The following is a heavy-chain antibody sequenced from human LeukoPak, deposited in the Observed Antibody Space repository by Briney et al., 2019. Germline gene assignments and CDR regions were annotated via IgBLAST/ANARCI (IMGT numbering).Heavy chain of an antibody. CDR2: ISSGSNYI. CDR3: ARGTPTTRDFDY. D-gene: IGHD4-11*01. V-gene: IGHV3-21*01. Sequence: GGSLRLSCAASGFTFSSYNMNWVRQAPGKGLEWVSSISSGSNYIYYADSVKGRFTISRDNAKNSLYLQMNSLRAEDTAVFCARGTPTTRDFDYWGQGTLVTVSS. J-gene: IGHJ4*02. CDR1: GFTFSSYN.